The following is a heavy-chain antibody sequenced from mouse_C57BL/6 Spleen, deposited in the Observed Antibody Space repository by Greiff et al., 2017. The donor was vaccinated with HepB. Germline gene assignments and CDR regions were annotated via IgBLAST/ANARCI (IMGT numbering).Heavy chain of an antibody. J-gene: IGHJ3*01. Sequence: QVQLKQPGAELVKPGASVKMSCKASGYTFTSYWITWVKQRPGQGLEWIGDIYPGSGSTNYNEKFKSKATLTVDTSSSTAYMQLSSLTSEDSAVYYCARSDYDYDAFAYWGQGTLVTVSA. V-gene: IGHV1-55*01. CDR1: GYTFTSYW. CDR3: ARSDYDYDAFAY. D-gene: IGHD2-4*01. CDR2: IYPGSGST.